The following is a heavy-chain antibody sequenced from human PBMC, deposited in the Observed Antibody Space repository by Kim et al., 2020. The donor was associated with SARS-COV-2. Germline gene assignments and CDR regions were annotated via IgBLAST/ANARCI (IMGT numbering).Heavy chain of an antibody. CDR3: ARDDHIVVVPAATDAFDI. CDR2: ISAYNGNT. CDR1: GYTFTSYG. J-gene: IGHJ3*02. V-gene: IGHV1-18*04. Sequence: ASVKVSCKASGYTFTSYGISWVRQAPGQGLEWMGWISAYNGNTNYAQKLQGRVTMTTDTSTSTAYMELRSLRSDDTAVYYCARDDHIVVVPAATDAFDIWGQGTMVTDSS. D-gene: IGHD2-2*01.